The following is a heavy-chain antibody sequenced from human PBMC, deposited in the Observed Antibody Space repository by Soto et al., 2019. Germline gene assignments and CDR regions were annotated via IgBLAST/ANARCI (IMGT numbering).Heavy chain of an antibody. D-gene: IGHD6-6*01. V-gene: IGHV4-39*01. J-gene: IGHJ5*02. CDR2: IYYSGST. CDR1: GGSISSSSYY. Sequence: QLQLQESGPGLVKPSETLSLTCTVSGGSISSSSYYWGWIRQPPGKGLEWIGSIYYSGSTYYNPSPKSRVTISVDTSKNQFSLKLSSVTAADTAVYYCARLSIAARNNWFDPWGQGTLVTVSS. CDR3: ARLSIAARNNWFDP.